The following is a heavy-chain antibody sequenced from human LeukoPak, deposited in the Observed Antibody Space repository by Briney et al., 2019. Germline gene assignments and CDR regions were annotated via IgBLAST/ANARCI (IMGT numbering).Heavy chain of an antibody. D-gene: IGHD3-3*01. CDR3: ARRVVTRASDAFDI. V-gene: IGHV5-51*01. J-gene: IGHJ3*02. CDR2: ICPGDSDT. Sequence: GESLKISCKGSGYSFTSYWIGWLRQMPGKGLEWTGIICPGDSDTRYSPSFQGQVTISADKSISTAYLQWSSLKASDTAMYYCARRVVTRASDAFDIWGQGTMVTVSS. CDR1: GYSFTSYW.